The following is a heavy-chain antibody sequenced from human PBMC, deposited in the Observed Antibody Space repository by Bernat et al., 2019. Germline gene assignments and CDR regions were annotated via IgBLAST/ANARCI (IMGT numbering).Heavy chain of an antibody. CDR3: TRPKGSDYYGSGEQDAFDI. CDR2: IRSKANSYAT. D-gene: IGHD3-10*01. J-gene: IGHJ3*02. Sequence: EVQLVESGGGLVQPGGSLKLSCAASGFTFSGSAMHWVRQASGKGLVWVGRIRSKANSYATAYAAAVKGRFTIARDDSKNTAYLQMNSLKTEDTAVYYCTRPKGSDYYGSGEQDAFDIWDQGTMVTVSS. V-gene: IGHV3-73*01. CDR1: GFTFSGSA.